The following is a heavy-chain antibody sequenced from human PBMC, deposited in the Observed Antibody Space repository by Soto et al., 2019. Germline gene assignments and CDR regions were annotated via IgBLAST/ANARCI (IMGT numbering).Heavy chain of an antibody. V-gene: IGHV4-59*12. Sequence: PSETLSLTCTVSGVSISNYYWSWIRQPPGKALEWIGYVYYSGNTNYNPSLKTRVTISVDTSKNQFSLKLTSVTAADTAVYYCARERVGPSQNWFDPRGQGTLVTVSS. CDR1: GVSISNYY. CDR3: ARERVGPSQNWFDP. D-gene: IGHD1-26*01. CDR2: VYYSGNT. J-gene: IGHJ5*02.